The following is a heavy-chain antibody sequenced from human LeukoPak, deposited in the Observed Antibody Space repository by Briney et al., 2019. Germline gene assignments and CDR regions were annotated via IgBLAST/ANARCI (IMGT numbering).Heavy chain of an antibody. CDR3: ARDPEVGATVFDY. V-gene: IGHV1-18*01. CDR1: GYTFTSYG. J-gene: IGHJ4*02. D-gene: IGHD1-26*01. Sequence: ASVKVSCKASGYTFTSYGISWVRQAPGQGVEWMGWISAYNGNTNYAQKLQGRVTMTTDTSTSIVYMELRSLRSDDTAVYYCARDPEVGATVFDYWGQGTLVTVSS. CDR2: ISAYNGNT.